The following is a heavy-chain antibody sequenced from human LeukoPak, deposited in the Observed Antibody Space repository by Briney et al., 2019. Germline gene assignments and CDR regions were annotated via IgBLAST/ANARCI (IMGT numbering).Heavy chain of an antibody. Sequence: PGGSLRLSCAASGFTVSSNYMSWVRQAPGKGLEWVSVIYSGGTTSYAHSVKGRFTISRDNSKNTLFLQLNSLRAEDTAVYYCARVSSYGSGSYYHYYFDYWGQGTLVTVSS. V-gene: IGHV3-53*01. CDR3: ARVSSYGSGSYYHYYFDY. CDR1: GFTVSSNY. CDR2: IYSGGTT. D-gene: IGHD3-10*01. J-gene: IGHJ4*02.